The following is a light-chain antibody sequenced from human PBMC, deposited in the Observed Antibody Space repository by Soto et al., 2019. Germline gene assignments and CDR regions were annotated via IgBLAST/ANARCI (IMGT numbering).Light chain of an antibody. CDR3: QQYYDTPPYT. CDR1: QSVLYSSNNKNY. J-gene: IGKJ2*01. CDR2: WAS. V-gene: IGKV4-1*01. Sequence: DIVMTQSPDSLAVSLGERATINCKSSQSVLYSSNNKNYVAWYQQKPGQPPKLLIYWASTRESGVPDRFSGSGSGTDFTLTISSLQAEDVAAYYCQQYYDTPPYTFGQGTKLEIK.